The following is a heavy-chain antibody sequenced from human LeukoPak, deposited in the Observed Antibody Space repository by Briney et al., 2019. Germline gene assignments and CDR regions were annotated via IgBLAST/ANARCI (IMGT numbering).Heavy chain of an antibody. D-gene: IGHD6-13*01. J-gene: IGHJ6*01. CDR2: IYYSGSA. CDR3: AGGIAAAGTWYYYYGMDV. V-gene: IGHV4-59*08. Sequence: SETLSLTCTVSGGSISSYDWCWIRKPQGKGLEWMGNIYYSGSANYYPYPKSRSTISVDTSTNKFSLTLSSITVTDTAVYYCAGGIAAAGTWYYYYGMDVGGQGTTVSVSS. CDR1: GGSISSYD.